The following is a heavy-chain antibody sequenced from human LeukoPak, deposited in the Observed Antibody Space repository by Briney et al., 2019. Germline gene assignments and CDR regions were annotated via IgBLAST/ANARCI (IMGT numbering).Heavy chain of an antibody. V-gene: IGHV4-59*01. J-gene: IGHJ4*02. CDR2: IYYSGTT. CDR1: GGSISSYY. D-gene: IGHD6-13*01. Sequence: SETLSLTCTVSGGSISSYYWSWIRQPPGKGLEWIGYIYYSGTTNYNPSLKSRVTTSVDTSKNQFSLKLSSVTAADTAVYYCARGVYIAAAQYAYWGQGTLVTVSS. CDR3: ARGVYIAAAQYAY.